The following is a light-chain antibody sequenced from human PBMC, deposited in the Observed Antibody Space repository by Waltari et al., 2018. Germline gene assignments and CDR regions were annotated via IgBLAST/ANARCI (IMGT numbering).Light chain of an antibody. J-gene: IGLJ2*01. CDR3: HSRDASGVGGS. CDR1: GIISYY. CDR2: DKN. Sequence: SSELTQDPAVSVAMGQTVTIKCQGNGIISYYESWYQQRPGQAPILSMYDKNNRPSGVPDRFSGSNSDNTASLTITGAQAEDEASYYCHSRDASGVGGSFGGGTKLTVL. V-gene: IGLV3-19*01.